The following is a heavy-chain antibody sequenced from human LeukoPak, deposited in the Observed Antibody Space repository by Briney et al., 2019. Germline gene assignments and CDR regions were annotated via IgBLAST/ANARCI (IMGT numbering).Heavy chain of an antibody. Sequence: ASVKVSCKASGYTFTHYAINWVRQAPGQGLEWMGLINTNTATPMYAQGFSGRFVFSLDVSDSTAYLQISGLKAGDTAVYYRARDPTRSPGGGFFSPLGYWGQGSLVTVSS. J-gene: IGHJ4*02. CDR1: GYTFTHYA. CDR3: ARDPTRSPGGGFFSPLGY. D-gene: IGHD2-15*01. CDR2: INTNTATP. V-gene: IGHV7-4-1*02.